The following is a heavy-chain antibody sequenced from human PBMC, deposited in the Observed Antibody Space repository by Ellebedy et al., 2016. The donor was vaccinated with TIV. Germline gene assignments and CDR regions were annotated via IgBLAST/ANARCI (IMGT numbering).Heavy chain of an antibody. CDR3: ARPLRYYDSRATSDAFDI. CDR1: GFTFSYYW. Sequence: GESLKISCTASGFTFSYYWMSWVRQAPGKGLEWVAVISYDGGNEYYADSVKGRFTISRDNAKNSLYLQMNSLRAEDTAVYYCARPLRYYDSRATSDAFDIWGQGTMVTVSS. J-gene: IGHJ3*02. CDR2: ISYDGGNE. D-gene: IGHD3-22*01. V-gene: IGHV3-30-3*01.